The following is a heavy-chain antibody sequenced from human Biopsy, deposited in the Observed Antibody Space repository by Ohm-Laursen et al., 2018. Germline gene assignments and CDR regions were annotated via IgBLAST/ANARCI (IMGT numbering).Heavy chain of an antibody. J-gene: IGHJ4*02. CDR3: ARGPRGLVAITATAYYFDF. CDR1: GNSFTNYY. Sequence: SVTVSCKVSGNSFTNYYLHWGGQAPGQGLQWMGRINPNNDNTIYAQQFQGRVTMTKDTSTSTVYMDLSSLTFDDSAVYYCARGPRGLVAITATAYYFDFWGQGNPVTVSS. D-gene: IGHD1-14*01. CDR2: INPNNDNT. V-gene: IGHV1-46*01.